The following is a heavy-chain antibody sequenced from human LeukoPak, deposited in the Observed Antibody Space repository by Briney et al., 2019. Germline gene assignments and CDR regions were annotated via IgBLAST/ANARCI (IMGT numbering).Heavy chain of an antibody. CDR2: ISGSGGST. J-gene: IGHJ4*02. CDR1: GFTFSDYY. V-gene: IGHV3-23*01. Sequence: PGGSLRLSCAASGFTFSDYYMSWIRQAPGKGLEWVSAISGSGGSTYYADSVKGRFTISRDNSKNTLYLQMNSLRAEDTAVYYCAKGLEWELPEGIPFDYWGQGTLVTVSS. D-gene: IGHD1-26*01. CDR3: AKGLEWELPEGIPFDY.